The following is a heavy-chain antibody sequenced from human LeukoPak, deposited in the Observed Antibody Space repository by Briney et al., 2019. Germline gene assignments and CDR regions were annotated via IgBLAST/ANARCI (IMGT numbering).Heavy chain of an antibody. V-gene: IGHV4-39*07. Sequence: SETPSLTCTVSGASISSSNYYWGWIRQPPGKGLEWIGSIYYSGSTYYNPSLKSRVTISVDTSKNQFSLKLSSVTAADTAVYYCAREHCSGGSCYSIYYYYYMDVWGKGTTVTVSS. CDR1: GASISSSNYY. CDR2: IYYSGST. D-gene: IGHD2-15*01. CDR3: AREHCSGGSCYSIYYYYYMDV. J-gene: IGHJ6*03.